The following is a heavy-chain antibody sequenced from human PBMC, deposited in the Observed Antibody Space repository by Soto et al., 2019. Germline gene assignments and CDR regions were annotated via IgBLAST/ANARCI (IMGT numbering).Heavy chain of an antibody. J-gene: IGHJ5*02. Sequence: LXLTCAVYGGSVNGYYWNWVLQPPGKGLEWIGEINHTGGTHYNPSLKSRVTMSVDTSKNQFSLRLSSVTAADTAIYYCATRITVFGLLIPPFDPWGQGTQVTVSS. CDR2: INHTGGT. CDR1: GGSVNGYY. D-gene: IGHD3-3*01. CDR3: ATRITVFGLLIPPFDP. V-gene: IGHV4-34*01.